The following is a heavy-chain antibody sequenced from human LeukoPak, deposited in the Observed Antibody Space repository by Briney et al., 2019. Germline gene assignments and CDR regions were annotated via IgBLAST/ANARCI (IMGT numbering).Heavy chain of an antibody. CDR1: GFTFNSYN. J-gene: IGHJ4*02. CDR3: ARELVASFPL. V-gene: IGHV3-48*01. Sequence: GGSLRLSRVASGFTFNSYNMNWVRQAPGKGLEWISYISSNSGTIHYADSVRGRFTIYRDQARNSVFLQMNSLRADDTAVYYCARELVASFPLWGQGTLVAVSS. CDR2: ISSNSGTI. D-gene: IGHD2-8*02.